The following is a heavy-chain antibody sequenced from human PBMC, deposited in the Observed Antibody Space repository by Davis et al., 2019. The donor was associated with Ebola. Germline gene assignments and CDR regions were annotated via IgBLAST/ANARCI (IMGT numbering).Heavy chain of an antibody. J-gene: IGHJ4*02. Sequence: ETLSLTCTVSGGSISSYYWSWIRQPPGKGLEWIGYIYYSGSTNYNPSLKSRVTISVDTSKNQFSLKLSSVTAADTAVYYCARGYSSSWDEFDYWGQGTLVTVSS. V-gene: IGHV4-59*01. CDR1: GGSISSYY. CDR3: ARGYSSSWDEFDY. CDR2: IYYSGST. D-gene: IGHD6-13*01.